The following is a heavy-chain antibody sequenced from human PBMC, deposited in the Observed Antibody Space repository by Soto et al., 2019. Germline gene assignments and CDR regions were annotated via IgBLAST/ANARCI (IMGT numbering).Heavy chain of an antibody. J-gene: IGHJ4*02. CDR1: GGSISSYY. Sequence: SETLSLTCTVSGGSISSYYWSWIRQPPGKGLEWIGYIFYSGSTNYNPSLKGRVTISVDTSKNTLYLHINSLKVDDTAMYYCARAHSTGWHYFDYWGPGTLVTVSS. D-gene: IGHD6-19*01. CDR2: IFYSGST. CDR3: ARAHSTGWHYFDY. V-gene: IGHV4-59*12.